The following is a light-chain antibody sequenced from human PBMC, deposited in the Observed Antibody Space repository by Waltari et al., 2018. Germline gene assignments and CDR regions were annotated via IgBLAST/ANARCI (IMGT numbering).Light chain of an antibody. CDR2: GAA. CDR3: QQYGSTIPCT. Sequence: QAARRLIYGAASRAAGIPARSCSSGAGADFTLIISSLQPDDVAVYYCQQYGSTIPCTFGQGTKLEIK. V-gene: IGKV3-20*01. J-gene: IGKJ2*02.